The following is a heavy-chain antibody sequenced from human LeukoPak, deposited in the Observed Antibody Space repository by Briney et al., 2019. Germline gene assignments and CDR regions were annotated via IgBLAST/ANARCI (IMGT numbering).Heavy chain of an antibody. Sequence: PGGSLRLSCAASAFTFSSYGMSWVRQAPGKGLEWVSAITGSGGSTYYADSVKGRFTISRDNSKNTLYLQMNSLRAEDTAVYYCAKSPYSSGWLHYYWGQGTLVTVSS. CDR3: AKSPYSSGWLHYY. J-gene: IGHJ4*02. V-gene: IGHV3-23*01. CDR1: AFTFSSYG. D-gene: IGHD6-19*01. CDR2: ITGSGGST.